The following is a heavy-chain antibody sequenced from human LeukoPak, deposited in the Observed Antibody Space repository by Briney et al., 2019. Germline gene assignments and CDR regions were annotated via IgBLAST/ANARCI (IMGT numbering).Heavy chain of an antibody. Sequence: PGGSLRLSCAASGFTFSRYGMHWVRQAPGKGLEWVAVIWYDGSNKYYADSVKGRFTISRDNSKNTLYLQMNSLRAEDTAVYYCARDASQFPCNLFDPWGQGTLVTVSS. CDR1: GFTFSRYG. CDR2: IWYDGSNK. CDR3: ARDASQFPCNLFDP. J-gene: IGHJ5*02. V-gene: IGHV3-33*01. D-gene: IGHD3-16*01.